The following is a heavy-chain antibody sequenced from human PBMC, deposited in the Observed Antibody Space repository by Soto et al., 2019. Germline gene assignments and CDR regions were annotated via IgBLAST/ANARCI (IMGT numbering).Heavy chain of an antibody. J-gene: IGHJ4*02. Sequence: PSETLSLTCTVSGGSISSSSYYWGWIRQPPGKGLEWIGSIYYSGSTYYNQSLKSRVTISVDTSKNQFSLKLSSVTAADTAVYYCARIDYYDSSGYYYVVDYWGQGTLVTVSS. CDR1: GGSISSSSYY. CDR3: ARIDYYDSSGYYYVVDY. V-gene: IGHV4-39*01. D-gene: IGHD3-22*01. CDR2: IYYSGST.